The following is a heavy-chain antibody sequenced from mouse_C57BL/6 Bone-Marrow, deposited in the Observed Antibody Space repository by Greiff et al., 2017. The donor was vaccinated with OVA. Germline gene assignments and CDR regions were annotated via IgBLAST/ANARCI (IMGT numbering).Heavy chain of an antibody. J-gene: IGHJ3*01. D-gene: IGHD2-4*01. Sequence: VQLQQSGPELVKPGASVKISCKASGYTFTDYYMNWVKQSHGKSLEWIGDINPNNGGTSYNQKFKGKATLTVDKSSSTAYMELRSLTSEDSAVYYCARGRIDYDEGFAYWGQGTLVTVSA. CDR3: ARGRIDYDEGFAY. CDR2: INPNNGGT. V-gene: IGHV1-26*01. CDR1: GYTFTDYY.